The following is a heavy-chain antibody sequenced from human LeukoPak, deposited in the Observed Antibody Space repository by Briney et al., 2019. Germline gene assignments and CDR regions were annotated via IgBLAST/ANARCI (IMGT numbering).Heavy chain of an antibody. CDR3: AKTAYGATLYFDY. CDR1: GYTFTGYY. V-gene: IGHV1-18*04. D-gene: IGHD4/OR15-4a*01. CDR2: ISAYNGNT. J-gene: IGHJ4*02. Sequence: ASVKVSCKASGYTFTGYYMHWVRQAPGQGLEWMGWISAYNGNTNYAQKLQGRVTMTTDTSTGTAYMELRSLRSDDTAVYYCAKTAYGATLYFDYWGQGTLVTVSS.